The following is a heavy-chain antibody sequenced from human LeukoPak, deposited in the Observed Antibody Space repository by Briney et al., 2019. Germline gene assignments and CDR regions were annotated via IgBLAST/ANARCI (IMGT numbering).Heavy chain of an antibody. CDR1: GFTFSNYE. D-gene: IGHD3-3*02. CDR2: IGSSGRII. J-gene: IGHJ4*02. V-gene: IGHV3-48*03. Sequence: PGGSLTLSCEASGFTFSNYEMNWVRQAPGKGLEWVSYIGSSGRIIYYADSVKGRFTISRDNARNSLYLQMNSLRAEDTAIYYCARDIYAVVHSEYFDSWGQGTLVTVSS. CDR3: ARDIYAVVHSEYFDS.